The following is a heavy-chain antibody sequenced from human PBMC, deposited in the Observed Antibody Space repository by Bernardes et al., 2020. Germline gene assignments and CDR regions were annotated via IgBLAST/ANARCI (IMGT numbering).Heavy chain of an antibody. CDR2: INHSGNT. CDR1: GGSFSDYY. Sequence: SETLSLTCTVYGGSFSDYYWSWIRQPPGKGLEWIGEINHSGNTNYNPSLKNRVTISVDTSNNLFSLRLNSVTAADTAVYFCARLLWGSGNYYQRFDPWGQGTLVTVSS. V-gene: IGHV4-34*01. J-gene: IGHJ5*02. D-gene: IGHD3-10*01. CDR3: ARLLWGSGNYYQRFDP.